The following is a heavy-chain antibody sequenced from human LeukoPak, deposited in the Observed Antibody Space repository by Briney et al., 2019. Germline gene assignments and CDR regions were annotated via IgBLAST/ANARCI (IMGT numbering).Heavy chain of an antibody. Sequence: GESLKISCKGSGYSSTSYWIGWVRQMPGEGLEWMGIIYPGDSDTRYSPSFQGQVTISADKSISTAYLQWSSLKASDTAMYYCARRQRVGYCSSTSCPGAFDIWGQGTMVTVSS. CDR2: IYPGDSDT. CDR3: ARRQRVGYCSSTSCPGAFDI. J-gene: IGHJ3*02. CDR1: GYSSTSYW. V-gene: IGHV5-51*01. D-gene: IGHD2-2*01.